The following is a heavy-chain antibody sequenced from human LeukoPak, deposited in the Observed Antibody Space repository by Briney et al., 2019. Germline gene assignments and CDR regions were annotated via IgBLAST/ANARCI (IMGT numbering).Heavy chain of an antibody. Sequence: KPSETLSLTCAVYVGSFCGYYWSWIRQPPGKGLEWIGEINHSGSTNYNPSLKSRVTISVDTSKNQFSLKLSSVTAADTAVYYCARGDFWSGPGSHNWFDPWGQGTLVTVSS. J-gene: IGHJ5*02. CDR2: INHSGST. V-gene: IGHV4-34*01. D-gene: IGHD3-3*01. CDR3: ARGDFWSGPGSHNWFDP. CDR1: VGSFCGYY.